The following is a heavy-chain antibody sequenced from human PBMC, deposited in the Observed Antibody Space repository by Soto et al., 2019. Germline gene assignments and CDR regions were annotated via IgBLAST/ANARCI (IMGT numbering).Heavy chain of an antibody. CDR3: ARELSPRDYDFWSGYPMDV. CDR2: IWYDGSNK. J-gene: IGHJ6*04. V-gene: IGHV3-33*01. D-gene: IGHD3-3*01. CDR1: GFTFSSYG. Sequence: GGSLRLSCAASGFTFSSYGMHWVRQAPGKGLEWVAVIWYDGSNKYYADSVKGRFTISRDNSKNTLYLQMNSLRAEDTAVYYCARELSPRDYDFWSGYPMDVWGKGTTVTVSS.